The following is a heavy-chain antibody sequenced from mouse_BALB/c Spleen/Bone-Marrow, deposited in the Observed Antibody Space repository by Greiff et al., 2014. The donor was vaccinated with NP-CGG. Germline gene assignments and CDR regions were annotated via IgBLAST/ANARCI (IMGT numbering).Heavy chain of an antibody. V-gene: IGHV2-6-4*01. D-gene: IGHD2-10*02. J-gene: IGHJ2*01. CDR1: GFSLFRYS. CDR2: IWGGGST. Sequence: VQLVESGPGLVAPSQSLSITCTVSGFSLFRYSVHWVRQPPGEGLEWLGMIWGGGSTDYNSALKSRLSISKDNSKSQVFLKMNSLQTDDTAMYYCARLYGNYGGYFDYWGQGTTLTVSS. CDR3: ARLYGNYGGYFDY.